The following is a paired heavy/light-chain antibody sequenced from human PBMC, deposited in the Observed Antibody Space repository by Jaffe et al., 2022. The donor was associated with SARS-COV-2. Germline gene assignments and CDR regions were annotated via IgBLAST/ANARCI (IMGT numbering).Heavy chain of an antibody. CDR1: GYTFTKYA. Sequence: QVQLVQSGAEVKIPGASVKVSCKASGYTFTKYAMHWVRQAPGQRLEWMGWINVGNGNTKYSQKFQGRVTITRDTSASTGYMELSSLRSEDTAVYYCARIYAPGSFRYYYYMDVWGKGTTVTVSS. D-gene: IGHD3-16*02. CDR3: ARIYAPGSFRYYYYMDV. CDR2: INVGNGNT. V-gene: IGHV1-3*01. J-gene: IGHJ6*03.
Light chain of an antibody. CDR2: DVS. V-gene: IGLV2-14*03. J-gene: IGLJ3*02. CDR1: SSDVGNYNY. Sequence: QSALTQPASVSGSPGQSITISCTGTSSDVGNYNYVSWYQHHPGKAPKLMIYDVSNRPSGLSDRFSGSKSGNTASLTISGLQAEDEADYYCSSYTSSGTWVFGGGTMLTVL. CDR3: SSYTSSGTWV.